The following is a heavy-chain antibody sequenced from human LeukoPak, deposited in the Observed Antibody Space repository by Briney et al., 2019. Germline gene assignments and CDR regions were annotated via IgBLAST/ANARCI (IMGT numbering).Heavy chain of an antibody. CDR2: IIPIFGTA. V-gene: IGHV1-69*05. D-gene: IGHD3-22*01. CDR3: ARGANYYASSGYFPTDPYYFDY. Sequence: GASVKVSCKASGRTFSSYAISWVRQAPGQGLEWMGGIIPIFGTANYAQKFQGRVTITTDESTSTAYMELSSLSSEDTAVYYCARGANYYASSGYFPTDPYYFDYWGQGTLVTVSS. J-gene: IGHJ4*02. CDR1: GRTFSSYA.